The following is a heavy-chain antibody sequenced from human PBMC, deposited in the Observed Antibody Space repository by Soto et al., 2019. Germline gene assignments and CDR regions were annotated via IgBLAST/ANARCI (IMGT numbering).Heavy chain of an antibody. J-gene: IGHJ6*02. CDR3: AKVTFSGDYYYSYGMDV. D-gene: IGHD1-26*01. V-gene: IGHV3-30*18. CDR2: ISYDGSSK. Sequence: QEKLVESGGGVVQPGRSLRLSCAASGFTFSAYGMHWVRQAPGKGLEWVTVISYDGSSKYYADSVKGRFIVSRDNSKNTLYLQMNSLTPEDTAVYYCAKVTFSGDYYYSYGMDVWGQGTTVTVS. CDR1: GFTFSAYG.